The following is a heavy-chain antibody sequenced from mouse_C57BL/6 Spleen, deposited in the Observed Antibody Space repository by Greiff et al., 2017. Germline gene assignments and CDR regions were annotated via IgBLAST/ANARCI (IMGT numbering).Heavy chain of an antibody. V-gene: IGHV1-52*01. D-gene: IGHD1-1*01. Sequence: QVQLQQPGAELVRPGSSVKLSCKASGYTFTSYWMHWVKQRPIQGLEWIGNIDPSDSETHYNQKFKDKATLPVDKSSSTAYMQLSSLTSEDSAVYYCARIPYYYGSSGYAMDYWGQGTSVTVSS. CDR3: ARIPYYYGSSGYAMDY. J-gene: IGHJ4*01. CDR1: GYTFTSYW. CDR2: IDPSDSET.